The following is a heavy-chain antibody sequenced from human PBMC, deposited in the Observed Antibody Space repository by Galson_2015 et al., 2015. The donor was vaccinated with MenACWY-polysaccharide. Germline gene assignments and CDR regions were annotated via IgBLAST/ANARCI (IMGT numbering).Heavy chain of an antibody. D-gene: IGHD1-26*01. CDR1: GFIFSGYW. Sequence: SLRLSCAASGFIFSGYWMTWVRQAPGKGLEWMANIKKDGTEKYYTGSVKGRFTISRDNAKNSLDLQMDSLRAEDTATCYCARSGRMDVWGQGTTVTVSS. J-gene: IGHJ6*02. V-gene: IGHV3-7*01. CDR2: IKKDGTEK. CDR3: ARSGRMDV.